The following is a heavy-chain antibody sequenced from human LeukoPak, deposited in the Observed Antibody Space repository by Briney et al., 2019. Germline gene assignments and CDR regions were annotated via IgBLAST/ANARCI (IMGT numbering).Heavy chain of an antibody. Sequence: GGSLRLSCAASGYTFSDYYISWIRQAPGKGLEWVSYISSSGRTIYYADSVKGRFTISRDNAKNSLYLQMNSLRAEDTAVYYCARATLTGYSTDWGQGTLVTVSS. J-gene: IGHJ4*02. CDR3: ARATLTGYSTD. CDR2: ISSSGRTI. CDR1: GYTFSDYY. D-gene: IGHD3-9*01. V-gene: IGHV3-11*01.